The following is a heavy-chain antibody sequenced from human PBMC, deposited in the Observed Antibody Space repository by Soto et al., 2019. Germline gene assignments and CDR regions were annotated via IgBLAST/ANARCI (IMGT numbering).Heavy chain of an antibody. Sequence: SVKVSCKASGGTFSSYAISWVRQAPGQGLEWMGGIIPIFGTANYAQKFQGRVTITADESTSTAYMELSSLRSEDTAVYYCARVLVTMVRGVIYYYYGMDVWGQGTTVTVSS. CDR2: IIPIFGTA. D-gene: IGHD3-10*01. V-gene: IGHV1-69*13. CDR3: ARVLVTMVRGVIYYYYGMDV. J-gene: IGHJ6*02. CDR1: GGTFSSYA.